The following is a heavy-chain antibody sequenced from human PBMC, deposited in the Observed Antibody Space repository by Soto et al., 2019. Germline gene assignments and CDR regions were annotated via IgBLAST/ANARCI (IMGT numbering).Heavy chain of an antibody. CDR1: GFTFS. CDR2: VSSSGGST. J-gene: IGHJ4*02. D-gene: IGHD6-19*01. V-gene: IGHV3-23*01. Sequence: EVQLLESGGGLVQPGGSLRLSCAASGFTFSMSWVRQAPGKGLEWVSAVSSSGGSTYYADSVKGRFTISRDNSKNTLYLQMNSLRAEDTAVYYCAKFGSGQWLALDYWGQGTLVTVSS. CDR3: AKFGSGQWLALDY.